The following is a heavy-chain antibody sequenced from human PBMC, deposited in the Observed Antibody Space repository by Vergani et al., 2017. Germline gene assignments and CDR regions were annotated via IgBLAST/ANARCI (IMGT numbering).Heavy chain of an antibody. CDR1: GFSVSNSG. J-gene: IGHJ4*02. V-gene: IGHV3-30*19. D-gene: IGHD3-22*01. Sequence: QVQLVESGGGVVQPGGSLRLSCVASGFSVSNSGMHWVRQTPGKGLEWVAVISYDGSRTYYADSVKGRFTVSRDNSKNTLYLQIHSLRADDTALYYCARDIRFYYDTRDYSYYFDSWGQGTLVTVSS. CDR3: ARDIRFYYDTRDYSYYFDS. CDR2: ISYDGSRT.